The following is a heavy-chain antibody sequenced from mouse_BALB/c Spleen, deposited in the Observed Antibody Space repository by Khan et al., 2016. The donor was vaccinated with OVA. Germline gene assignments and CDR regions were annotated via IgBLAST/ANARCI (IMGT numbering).Heavy chain of an antibody. CDR3: AREWAAWFPY. Sequence: VQLQESGAELARPGASVTLSCKASGYTFTDYYINWMRQRTGQGLEWIGEIYPGSDNTYYNEKFKGKATLTADKSSSTAYMQRSSLTSEDSAVYFCAREWAAWFPYWGQGTLVNVSA. CDR2: IYPGSDNT. CDR1: GYTFTDYY. J-gene: IGHJ3*01. V-gene: IGHV1-77*01.